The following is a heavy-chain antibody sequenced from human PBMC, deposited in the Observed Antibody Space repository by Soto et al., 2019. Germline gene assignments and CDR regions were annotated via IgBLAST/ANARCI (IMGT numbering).Heavy chain of an antibody. CDR1: GGSFSDYY. Sequence: LTCAVYGGSFSDYYWSWIRQPPGKGLEWVSTISSNSAYIYYTDALRGRFTISRDNAKNSLHLQMNSLRAEDTAVYYCTRDASRDSSARGWFDPWGPGTLVTVSS. D-gene: IGHD6-13*01. J-gene: IGHJ5*02. V-gene: IGHV3-11*06. CDR2: ISSNSAYI. CDR3: TRDASRDSSARGWFDP.